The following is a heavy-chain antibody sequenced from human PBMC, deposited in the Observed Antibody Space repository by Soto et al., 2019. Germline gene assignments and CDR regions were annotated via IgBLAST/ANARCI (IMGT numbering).Heavy chain of an antibody. V-gene: IGHV4-31*03. D-gene: IGHD4-4*01. J-gene: IGHJ4*02. CDR2: IYHSGNT. CDR3: ARGNFGYDY. CDR1: GGPITSGDYY. Sequence: SETLSLTCTVSGGPITSGDYYWSWIRQHPGKGLEWLGHIYHSGNTYYSPSLKSRISMSVDTSTNQFSLNLYSVTAADTAVYYCARGNFGYDYWAQGAQVTVSS.